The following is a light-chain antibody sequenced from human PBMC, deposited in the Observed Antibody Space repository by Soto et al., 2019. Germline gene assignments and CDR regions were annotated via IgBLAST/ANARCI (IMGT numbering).Light chain of an antibody. J-gene: IGKJ1*01. V-gene: IGKV3-20*01. Sequence: EIVLTQSPCTLSLSPGERATLSCRASQSFNSIYLAWYQQKPGQAPRLLIYGASSRATGIPDRFSGSGSGTDFTLTISRMEPGDFAVYYCHQYDSWTFGQGTKVDIK. CDR1: QSFNSIY. CDR2: GAS. CDR3: HQYDSWT.